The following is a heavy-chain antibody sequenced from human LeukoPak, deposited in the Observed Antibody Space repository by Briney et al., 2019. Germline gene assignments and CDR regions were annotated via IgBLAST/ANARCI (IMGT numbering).Heavy chain of an antibody. D-gene: IGHD3-9*01. Sequence: ASVKVSCKASGYTFTGYYMHWVRQAPGQGLEWMGWINPNSGGTNYAKKFQGRVTMTRDTSISTAYMELSRLRSDDTAVYYCARAILRYFDWLSDFDYWGQGTLVTVSS. CDR2: INPNSGGT. V-gene: IGHV1-2*02. J-gene: IGHJ4*02. CDR1: GYTFTGYY. CDR3: ARAILRYFDWLSDFDY.